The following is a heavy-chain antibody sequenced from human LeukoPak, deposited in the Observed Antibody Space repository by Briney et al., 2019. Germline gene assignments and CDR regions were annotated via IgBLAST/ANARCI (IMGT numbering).Heavy chain of an antibody. J-gene: IGHJ4*02. Sequence: GGSLRLSCAAPGLSFSSFAMSWVRQGPARGLEWVSSIRGSGETFYADSVKGRFTLYSDYSRNTVYFQLNNLRVEDTGIYYCARASWVSTTDAVRWGQGTLVTVSS. CDR3: ARASWVSTTDAVR. CDR2: IRGSGET. CDR1: GLSFSSFA. V-gene: IGHV3-23*01. D-gene: IGHD1-14*01.